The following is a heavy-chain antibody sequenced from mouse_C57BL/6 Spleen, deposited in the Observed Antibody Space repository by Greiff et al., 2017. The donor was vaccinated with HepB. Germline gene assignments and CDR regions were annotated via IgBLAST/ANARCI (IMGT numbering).Heavy chain of an antibody. V-gene: IGHV1-81*01. D-gene: IGHD3-3*01. Sequence: QVQLQQSGAELARPGASVKLSCKASGYTFTSYGISWVKQRTGQGLEWIGEIYPRSGNTYYNEKFKGKATLTADKSSSTAYMELRSLTSEASAVYFCAREGVTRYGPARGYFDVWGQGTTVTVSS. CDR2: IYPRSGNT. CDR1: GYTFTSYG. J-gene: IGHJ1*01. CDR3: AREGVTRYGPARGYFDV.